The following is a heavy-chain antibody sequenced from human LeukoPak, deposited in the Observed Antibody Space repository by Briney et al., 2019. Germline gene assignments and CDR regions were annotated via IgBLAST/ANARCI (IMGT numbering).Heavy chain of an antibody. CDR1: GYAISSGGFS. CDR2: IYDRGPA. V-gene: IGHV4-30-2*02. Sequence: SETLSLTCTVSGYAISSGGFSWNWIRQPHGKGLEWIGCIYDRGPASYNPSLKSRITISVDRSKNQFSLKLSSVTAADTAVYYCARCDDLVLFDYWGQGTLVTVSS. CDR3: ARCDDLVLFDY. J-gene: IGHJ4*02. D-gene: IGHD1-1*01.